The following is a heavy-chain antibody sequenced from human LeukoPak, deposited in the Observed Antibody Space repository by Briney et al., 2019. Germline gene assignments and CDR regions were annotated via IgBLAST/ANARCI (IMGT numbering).Heavy chain of an antibody. Sequence: ASETLSLTCTVSGGSISSYYWSWIRQPAGKGLEWIGRIYTSGSTNYNPSLKSRVTMSVDTPKNQFSLKLSSVTAADTAVYYCARGTEHYSGSYLIYFDYWGQGTLVTVSS. V-gene: IGHV4-4*07. CDR3: ARGTEHYSGSYLIYFDY. J-gene: IGHJ4*02. D-gene: IGHD1-26*01. CDR2: IYTSGST. CDR1: GGSISSYY.